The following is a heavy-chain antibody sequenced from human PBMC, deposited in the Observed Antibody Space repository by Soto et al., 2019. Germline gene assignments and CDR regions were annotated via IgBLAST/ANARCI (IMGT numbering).Heavy chain of an antibody. V-gene: IGHV1-69*06. J-gene: IGHJ4*02. Sequence: SVKVSCKASGGAFSSYAISWVRQAPGQGLEWMGGIIPIFGTANYAQKFQGRVTITADKSTSTAYMELSSLRSEDTAVYYCAREVGATAYFDYWGQGTLVTVSS. CDR3: AREVGATAYFDY. CDR2: IIPIFGTA. D-gene: IGHD1-26*01. CDR1: GGAFSSYA.